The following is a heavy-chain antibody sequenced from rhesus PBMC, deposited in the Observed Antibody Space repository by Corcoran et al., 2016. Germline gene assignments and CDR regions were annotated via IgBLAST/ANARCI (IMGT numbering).Heavy chain of an antibody. V-gene: IGHV3S5*01. CDR3: ASPGVDYEDDYGYYYTPYYFDY. J-gene: IGHJ4*01. Sequence: EVQLVETGGGLVQPGGSLKLSCAASGFTFSSYGMSWVRQAPGKGLECVSAINSGRGSTYSADSVKGRFTLSIENSTNTLSLQMNSLRAEDTAVYYCASPGVDYEDDYGYYYTPYYFDYWGQGVLVTVSS. D-gene: IGHD3S6*01. CDR1: GFTFSSYG. CDR2: INSGRGST.